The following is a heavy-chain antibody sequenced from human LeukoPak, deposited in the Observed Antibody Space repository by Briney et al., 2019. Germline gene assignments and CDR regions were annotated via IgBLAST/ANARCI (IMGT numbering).Heavy chain of an antibody. J-gene: IGHJ4*02. CDR1: GFTFSDYY. Sequence: GGSLRLSCAASGFTFSDYYMSWIRQAPGKGLEWVSYISSSGSTIYYADSVKGRFTISRDNAKNSLYLQMNSLRAEDTAVYYCARAGDKYYDILTGYSFDSGKISFDYWGQGTLVTVSS. CDR2: ISSSGSTI. D-gene: IGHD3-9*01. CDR3: ARAGDKYYDILTGYSFDSGKISFDY. V-gene: IGHV3-11*04.